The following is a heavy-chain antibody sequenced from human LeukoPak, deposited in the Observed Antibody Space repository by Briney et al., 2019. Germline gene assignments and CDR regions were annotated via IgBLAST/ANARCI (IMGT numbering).Heavy chain of an antibody. CDR2: MNPNSGNT. V-gene: IGHV1-8*01. CDR1: GYTFTSYD. D-gene: IGHD3-22*01. J-gene: IGHJ5*02. CDR3: ARALTYYYDSSADWFDP. Sequence: GASVKISCKASGYTFTSYDINWVRQATGQRLEWMGWMNPNSGNTGYAQKFQGRVTMTRNTSISTAYMDLSSLRSEDTAVYYCARALTYYYDSSADWFDPWGQGTLVTVSS.